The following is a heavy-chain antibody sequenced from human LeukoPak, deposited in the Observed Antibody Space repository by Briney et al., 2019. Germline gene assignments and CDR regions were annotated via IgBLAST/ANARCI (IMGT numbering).Heavy chain of an antibody. CDR1: GFTFSSYA. V-gene: IGHV3-23*01. J-gene: IGHJ4*02. CDR2: ISGSGGST. Sequence: GGSLRLSCAASGFTFSSYAMSWVRQAPGKGLEWVSAISGSGGSTYYADSVKGRFTISRDNSKNTLYLQMNCLRAEDTAVYYCAKDSGSGSYYDFDYWGQGTLVTVSS. D-gene: IGHD1-26*01. CDR3: AKDSGSGSYYDFDY.